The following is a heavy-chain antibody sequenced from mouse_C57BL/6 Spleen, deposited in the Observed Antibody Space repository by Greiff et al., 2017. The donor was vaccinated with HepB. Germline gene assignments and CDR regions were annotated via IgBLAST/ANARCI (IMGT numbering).Heavy chain of an antibody. CDR1: GYAFTNYL. V-gene: IGHV1-54*01. CDR3: ARDGNYPAWFAY. J-gene: IGHJ3*01. Sequence: QVHVKQSGAELVRPGTSVKVSCKASGYAFTNYLIEWVKQRPGQGLEWIGVINPGSGGTNYNEKFKGKATLTADKSSSTAYMQLSSLTSEDSAVYFCARDGNYPAWFAYWGQGTLVTVSA. CDR2: INPGSGGT. D-gene: IGHD2-1*01.